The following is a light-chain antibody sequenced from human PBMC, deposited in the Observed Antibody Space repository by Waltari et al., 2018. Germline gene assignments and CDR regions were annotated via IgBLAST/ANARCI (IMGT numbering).Light chain of an antibody. V-gene: IGLV1-47*01. CDR3: AAWDDSLSGTGV. Sequence: QSVLTQPPSASGTPGQRVTISCSRSSSNIGTNYVYWYQQLPGTTPKLLIYRNNQRPSGVPDRFSGSKSGTSASLAISGLRSEDEADYYCAAWDDSLSGTGVFGGGTKLTVL. J-gene: IGLJ2*01. CDR2: RNN. CDR1: SSNIGTNY.